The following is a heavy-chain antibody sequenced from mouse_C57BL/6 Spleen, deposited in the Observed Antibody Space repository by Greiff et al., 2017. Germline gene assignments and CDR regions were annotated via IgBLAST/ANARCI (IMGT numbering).Heavy chain of an antibody. CDR3: ARLDDCDYYAMDY. CDR1: GYAFSSSW. D-gene: IGHD2-4*01. CDR2: IYPGDGDT. Sequence: VQLQQSGPELVKPGASVKISCKASGYAFSSSWMNWVKQRPGKGLEWIGRIYPGDGDTNYNGKFKGKATLTADKSSSTAYMQLSSLTSEDSAVYCCARLDDCDYYAMDYWGQGTSVTVSS. J-gene: IGHJ4*01. V-gene: IGHV1-82*01.